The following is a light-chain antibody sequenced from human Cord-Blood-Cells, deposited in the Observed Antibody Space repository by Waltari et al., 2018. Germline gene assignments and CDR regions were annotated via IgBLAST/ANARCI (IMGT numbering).Light chain of an antibody. CDR2: DAS. CDR3: QQYDNLPLT. CDR1: QDISNY. Sequence: DIQMTQTQSSPSASVRARVTITCQASQDISNYLNCYQQKPGKAPNLLIYDASNLETGVPSRFSGSGSGTDFTFTISSLQPEDIATYYCQQYDNLPLTFGGGTKVELK. V-gene: IGKV1-33*01. J-gene: IGKJ4*01.